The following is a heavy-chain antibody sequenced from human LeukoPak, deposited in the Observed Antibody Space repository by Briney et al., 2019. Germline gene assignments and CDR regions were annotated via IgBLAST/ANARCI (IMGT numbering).Heavy chain of an antibody. CDR3: ARGVEYSGYEKTLFDY. J-gene: IGHJ4*02. Sequence: SETLSLTCTASGDSITNSNYYWGWVRQSPGRGLEWLGNIFYNGGPYYNPSFKSRVVISVDTSKNHFSLTLNAVTAADTAVYYCARGVEYSGYEKTLFDYWGQGTLVTVSS. D-gene: IGHD5-12*01. CDR1: GDSITNSNYY. CDR2: IFYNGGP. V-gene: IGHV4-39*07.